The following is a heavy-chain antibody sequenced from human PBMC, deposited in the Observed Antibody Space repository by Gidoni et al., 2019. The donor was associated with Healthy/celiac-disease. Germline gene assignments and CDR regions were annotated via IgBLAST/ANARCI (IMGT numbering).Heavy chain of an antibody. CDR3: ARAPYYYDSSGYYHP. CDR2: INHSGST. V-gene: IGHV4-34*01. D-gene: IGHD3-22*01. CDR1: GGSFSGYY. Sequence: QVQLQQWGAGLLKPSETLSLTCAVYGGSFSGYYWSWIRQPPGKGLEWIGEINHSGSTNYNPSLKSRVTISVDTSKNQFSLKLSSVTAADTAVYYCARAPYYYDSSGYYHPWGQGTLVTVSS. J-gene: IGHJ5*02.